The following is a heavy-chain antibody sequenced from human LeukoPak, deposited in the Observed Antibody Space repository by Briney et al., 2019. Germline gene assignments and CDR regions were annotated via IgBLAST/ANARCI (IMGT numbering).Heavy chain of an antibody. CDR3: ASGETYYYGSGSTPYYYYGMDV. D-gene: IGHD3-10*01. J-gene: IGHJ6*04. Sequence: GASVKVSCKASGYTFTSHAMNWVRQAPGRGLEWMGWINTNTGNPTYAQGFTGRFVFSLDTSVSTAYLQICSLKAEDTAVYYCASGETYYYGSGSTPYYYYGMDVWGKGTTVTVSS. CDR2: INTNTGNP. V-gene: IGHV7-4-1*01. CDR1: GYTFTSHA.